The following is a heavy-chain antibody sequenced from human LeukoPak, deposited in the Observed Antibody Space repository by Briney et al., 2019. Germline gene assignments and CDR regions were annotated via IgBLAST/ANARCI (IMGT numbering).Heavy chain of an antibody. CDR3: ARGDSSGYEVSYYFDY. Sequence: PGGSLRLSCAASGFTFSSYAMHWVRQAPGKGLEWVAVMSYDGSTKYYADSVKGRFTISRDNSKNTLYLQMNSLRPEDTAVYYCARGDSSGYEVSYYFDYWGQGTLVTVSS. V-gene: IGHV3-30-3*01. CDR1: GFTFSSYA. D-gene: IGHD3-22*01. J-gene: IGHJ4*02. CDR2: MSYDGSTK.